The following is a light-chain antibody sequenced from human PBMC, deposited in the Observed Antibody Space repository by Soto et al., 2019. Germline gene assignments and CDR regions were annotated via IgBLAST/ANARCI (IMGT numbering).Light chain of an antibody. CDR1: QSISSW. CDR3: QQYNSYSWT. CDR2: DAS. V-gene: IGKV1-5*01. Sequence: DIQMTQSPSTLSASVGDRVTIPCRASQSISSWLAWYQQKPGKAHKLLIYDASSLESGVPSRFSGSGSGTECTLTISSLQPDDFSTYYCQQYNSYSWTFGQGTKVEIK. J-gene: IGKJ1*01.